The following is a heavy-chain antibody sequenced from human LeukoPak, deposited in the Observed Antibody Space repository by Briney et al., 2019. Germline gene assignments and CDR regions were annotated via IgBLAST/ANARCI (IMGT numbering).Heavy chain of an antibody. D-gene: IGHD2-8*01. CDR1: GFTFSSYA. Sequence: GGSLRLSCAASGFTFSSYAMNWVRQAPGRGLEWVSGFSGSGGTTYYADSVRGRFTISRDNSKNTLYLQMNSLGAEDTAVYYCANGNRCTSPNCLGYYYFYMDVWGKGTTVTVSS. CDR3: ANGNRCTSPNCLGYYYFYMDV. V-gene: IGHV3-23*01. J-gene: IGHJ6*03. CDR2: FSGSGGTT.